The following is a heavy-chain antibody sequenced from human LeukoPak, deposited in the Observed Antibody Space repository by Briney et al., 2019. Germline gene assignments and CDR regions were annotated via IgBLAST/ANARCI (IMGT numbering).Heavy chain of an antibody. CDR2: ISAYNGNT. J-gene: IGHJ4*02. Sequence: ASVKVSCKASGYTFTSYGIGWVRQAPGQGLEWMGWISAYNGNTNYAQKLQGRVTMTTDTSTSTAYMELRSLRSDDTAVYYCAREKYSSGWYYFDYWGQGTLVTVSS. D-gene: IGHD6-19*01. V-gene: IGHV1-18*01. CDR3: AREKYSSGWYYFDY. CDR1: GYTFTSYG.